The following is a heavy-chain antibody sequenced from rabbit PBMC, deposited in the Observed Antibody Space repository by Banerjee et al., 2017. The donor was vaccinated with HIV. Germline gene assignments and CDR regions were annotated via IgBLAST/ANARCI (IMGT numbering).Heavy chain of an antibody. CDR3: ARDLAGVIGWNFNL. V-gene: IGHV1S45*01. D-gene: IGHD4-1*01. J-gene: IGHJ4*01. CDR2: IYAGSSDST. CDR1: GFSFSSSYW. Sequence: QEQLEESGGDLVKPGASLTLTCTAPGFSFSSSYWICWVRQAPGKGLEWIACIYAGSSDSTYYASWAKGRFTISRTSSTTVTLQITSLTAADTATYFCARDLAGVIGWNFNLWGQGTLVTVS.